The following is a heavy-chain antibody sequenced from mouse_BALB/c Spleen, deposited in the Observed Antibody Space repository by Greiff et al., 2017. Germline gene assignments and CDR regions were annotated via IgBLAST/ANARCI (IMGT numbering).Heavy chain of an antibody. CDR3: ARDFTTATSSY. CDR1: GYSITSDYA. CDR2: ISYSGST. Sequence: VQLKESGPGLVKPSQSLSLTCTVTGYSITSDYARNWIRQLPGNQLEWMGYISYSGSTSYNPSLKSRISITRDTSKNQFFLQLNSVTTEDTATYYCARDFTTATSSYWGQGTLVTVSA. J-gene: IGHJ3*01. V-gene: IGHV3-2*02. D-gene: IGHD1-2*01.